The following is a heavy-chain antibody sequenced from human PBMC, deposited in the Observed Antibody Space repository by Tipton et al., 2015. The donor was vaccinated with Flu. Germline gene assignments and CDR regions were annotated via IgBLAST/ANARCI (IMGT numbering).Heavy chain of an antibody. CDR3: GRGRVRPRHYYVDY. CDR2: INHSGST. J-gene: IGHJ4*02. D-gene: IGHD3-10*02. V-gene: IGHV4-34*01. CDR1: GGSFSGYY. Sequence: TLSLTCAVYGGSFSGYYWSWIRQPPGKGLEWIGEINHSGSTNYNPSLKSRVTISVDTSKNQFSLKLSSVTAADTAVYYCGRGRVRPRHYYVDYWGQGTLVTVSS.